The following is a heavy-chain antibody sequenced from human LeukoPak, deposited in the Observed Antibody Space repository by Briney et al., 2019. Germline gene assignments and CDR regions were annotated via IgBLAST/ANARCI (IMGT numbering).Heavy chain of an antibody. J-gene: IGHJ4*02. V-gene: IGHV2-5*02. CDR3: ALLPARYSSGWDPGY. Sequence: SGPTLVKPTQTLTLTCTFSGFSLSTSGVGVGWIRQPPGKALEWLALIYWDADKRYSPSLKSRLTITKDTSKNQVVLTMTNMDPVDTATYYCALLPARYSSGWDPGYWGQGTLVTVSS. CDR1: GFSLSTSGVG. CDR2: IYWDADK. D-gene: IGHD6-19*01.